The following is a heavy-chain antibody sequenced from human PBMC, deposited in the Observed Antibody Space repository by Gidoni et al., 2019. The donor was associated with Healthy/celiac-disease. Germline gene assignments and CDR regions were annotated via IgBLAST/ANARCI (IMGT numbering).Heavy chain of an antibody. CDR2: ISGSGGST. CDR3: AKARDYDILTGLRYYYYYMGV. D-gene: IGHD3-9*01. J-gene: IGHJ6*03. CDR1: AFPFTSSA. V-gene: IGHV3-23*01. Sequence: EVQLLESGGVVVQPGVSLIPHSPASAFPFTSSAMRWFRQAPGKGLVWVSAISGSGGSTYYAKSVKGRFTISRDNSKNTLYLQMNSLRAEDTAVYYCAKARDYDILTGLRYYYYYMGVWGKGTTVTVSS.